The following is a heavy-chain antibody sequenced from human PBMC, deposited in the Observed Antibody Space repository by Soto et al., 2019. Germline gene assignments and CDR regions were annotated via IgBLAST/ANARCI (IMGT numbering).Heavy chain of an antibody. J-gene: IGHJ5*02. D-gene: IGHD2-2*01. CDR3: VQRDFLRTSHNWFDP. V-gene: IGHV2-5*02. Sequence: QITLKESGPTLVKSTQTLTLTCNVSGISLSTVGVGVGWIRQPPGKALEWLALIYWDDDKRYTPSLKSRLTIDKDTSKNQVVLTMTNMDPVDTGTYYCVQRDFLRTSHNWFDPWGQGTLVTVSS. CDR1: GISLSTVGVG. CDR2: IYWDDDK.